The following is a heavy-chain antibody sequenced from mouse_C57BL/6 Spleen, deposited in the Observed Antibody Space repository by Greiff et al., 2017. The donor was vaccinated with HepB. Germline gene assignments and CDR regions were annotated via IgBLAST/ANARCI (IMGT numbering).Heavy chain of an antibody. D-gene: IGHD5-1-1*01. J-gene: IGHJ3*01. V-gene: IGHV5-16*01. Sequence: EVMLVESEGGLVQPGSSMKLSCTASGFTFSDYYMAWVRQVPEKGLEWVANINYDGSSTYYLDSLKSRFIISRDNAKNILYLQMSSLKSEDTATYYCARDGGYHGGFAYWGQGTLVTVSA. CDR2: INYDGSST. CDR1: GFTFSDYY. CDR3: ARDGGYHGGFAY.